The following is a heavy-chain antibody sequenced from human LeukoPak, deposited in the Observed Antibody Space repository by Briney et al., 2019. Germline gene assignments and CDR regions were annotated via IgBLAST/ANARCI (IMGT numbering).Heavy chain of an antibody. CDR2: ISTDGSST. CDR3: ARDRYCTTTRCSDY. V-gene: IGHV3-74*03. J-gene: IGHJ4*02. D-gene: IGHD2-2*01. CDR1: GFTFSSYW. Sequence: GGSLRLSCVASGFTFSSYWMHWVRQAPGKGLVWVSRISTDGSSTTYADSVKGRFTISRDNAKNTLYLEMNSLRAEDTAVYYCARDRYCTTTRCSDYWGQGTLVTVSS.